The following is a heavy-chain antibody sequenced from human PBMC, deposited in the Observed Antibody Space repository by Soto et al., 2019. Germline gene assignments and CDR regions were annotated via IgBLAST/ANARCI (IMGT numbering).Heavy chain of an antibody. V-gene: IGHV4-39*01. Sequence: QVHLQESGPGLVRPSETLSLTCTVSGYSLSSHTFYWGWIRQPPGKGLEWIGNIDFSGRTSYNPSLRTRVTISADTSKKQLSLKLTSVTAADTAIYYCARHGGEGIVITLGEVIPRVAFDSWGQGTVVTVSS. J-gene: IGHJ4*02. D-gene: IGHD3-16*01. CDR3: ARHGGEGIVITLGEVIPRVAFDS. CDR2: IDFSGRT. CDR1: GYSLSSHTFY.